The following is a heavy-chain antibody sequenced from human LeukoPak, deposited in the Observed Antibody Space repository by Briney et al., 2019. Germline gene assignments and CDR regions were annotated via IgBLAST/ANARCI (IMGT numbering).Heavy chain of an antibody. Sequence: SETLSLTCTLSGGSISRYYWSWIRQPPGTGLEWIGYIYYTGRADYNPSLKSRVSMSVDTSKNQFSLRVNSMTAADTAVYYCARGDFWSGAPTDWGQGTLVTVSS. CDR3: ARGDFWSGAPTD. J-gene: IGHJ4*02. V-gene: IGHV4-59*01. D-gene: IGHD3-3*01. CDR2: IYYTGRA. CDR1: GGSISRYY.